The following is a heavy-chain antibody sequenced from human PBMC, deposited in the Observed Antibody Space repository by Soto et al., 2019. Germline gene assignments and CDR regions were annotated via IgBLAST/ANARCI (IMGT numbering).Heavy chain of an antibody. CDR1: GGSIRRGGYY. Sequence: TLSLTCTVSGGSIRRGGYYWSWVRQNPRRGLEWIGNVYYSGNTYYNQSLKSRLPISVDTSKNTSYLNMSSVTAADTAVYSCARDRLMATAGTASNYFGLDVWGQGTTVTVSS. CDR2: VYYSGNT. V-gene: IGHV4-31*03. CDR3: ARDRLMATAGTASNYFGLDV. J-gene: IGHJ6*02. D-gene: IGHD5-18*01.